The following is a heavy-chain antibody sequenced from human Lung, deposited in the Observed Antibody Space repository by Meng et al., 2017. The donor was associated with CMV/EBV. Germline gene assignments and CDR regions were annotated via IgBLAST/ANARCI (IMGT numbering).Heavy chain of an antibody. CDR1: GFTFSSYS. Sequence: GGSLRLSCAASGFTFSSYSMNWVRQAPGKGLEWVSSISSSSSYIYYADSVKGRFTISRDNAKNSLYLQMNSLRAEDTAVYYCASLRYSSGWLYYYYGMDVWGQGTRVTVSS. CDR3: ASLRYSSGWLYYYYGMDV. D-gene: IGHD6-19*01. CDR2: ISSSSSYI. V-gene: IGHV3-21*01. J-gene: IGHJ6*02.